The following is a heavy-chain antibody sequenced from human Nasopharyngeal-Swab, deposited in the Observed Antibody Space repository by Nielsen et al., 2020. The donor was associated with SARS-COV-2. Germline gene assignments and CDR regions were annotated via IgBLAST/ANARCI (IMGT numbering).Heavy chain of an antibody. Sequence: GGSLRLSCAASGFTFSSYSMNWVRQAPGKGLEWVSYISSSSSTIYYADSVKGRFTISRDNAKNSLYPQMNSLRDEDTAVYYCARDGAAADAFDIWGQGTMVTVSS. J-gene: IGHJ3*02. D-gene: IGHD6-13*01. V-gene: IGHV3-48*02. CDR2: ISSSSSTI. CDR1: GFTFSSYS. CDR3: ARDGAAADAFDI.